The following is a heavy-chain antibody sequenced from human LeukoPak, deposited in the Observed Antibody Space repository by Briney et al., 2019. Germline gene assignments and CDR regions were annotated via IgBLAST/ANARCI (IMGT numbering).Heavy chain of an antibody. J-gene: IGHJ4*02. Sequence: GGSLRLSCAASGFTFSSYSMNWVRQAPGKGLEWVSLIYSGGSTYYADSVKGRFTISRDNSKNTLYLQMNSLRAEDTAVYYCARGPSGCHNTGGQGALVTVSS. CDR2: IYSGGST. CDR3: ARGPSGCHNT. CDR1: GFTFSSYS. D-gene: IGHD5-12*01. V-gene: IGHV3-66*01.